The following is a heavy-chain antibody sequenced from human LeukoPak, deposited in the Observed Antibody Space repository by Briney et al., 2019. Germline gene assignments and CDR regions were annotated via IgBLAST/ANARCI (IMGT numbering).Heavy chain of an antibody. Sequence: GGSLGLSCAASGFTFSSYAMHWVRQAPGKGLEWVAVISYDGSNKYYADSVKGRFTISRDNSKNTLYLQMNSLRAEDTAVYYCAREAEGVDPWGQGTLVTVSS. V-gene: IGHV3-30-3*01. CDR3: AREAEGVDP. CDR1: GFTFSSYA. CDR2: ISYDGSNK. J-gene: IGHJ5*02.